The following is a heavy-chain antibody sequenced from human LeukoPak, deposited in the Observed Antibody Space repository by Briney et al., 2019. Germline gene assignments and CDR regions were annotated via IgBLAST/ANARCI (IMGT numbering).Heavy chain of an antibody. CDR3: ASYYYDSSGFGY. Sequence: SETLSLTCTVSGGSISSYYWSWIRQPPGKGLEWIGYIYYSGSTNYNPSLKSRVTISVDTSKNQFSLKLSSVTAADTAVYYRASYYYDSSGFGYWGQGTLVTVSS. CDR1: GGSISSYY. CDR2: IYYSGST. D-gene: IGHD3-22*01. V-gene: IGHV4-59*01. J-gene: IGHJ4*02.